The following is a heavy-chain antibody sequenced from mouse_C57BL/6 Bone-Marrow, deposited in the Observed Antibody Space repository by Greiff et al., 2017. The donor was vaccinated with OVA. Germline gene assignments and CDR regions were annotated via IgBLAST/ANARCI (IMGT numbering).Heavy chain of an antibody. V-gene: IGHV3-6*01. CDR1: GYSITSGYY. J-gene: IGHJ3*01. Sequence: EVKLQQSGPGLVKPSQSLSLTCSVTGYSITSGYYWNWIRQFPGNKLEWMGYISYDGSTNYNPSLKNRISITRETSKNQVFLKLNSVTTEATATYDCATPDGNYPAWFAYWGQGTLVTVSA. CDR3: ATPDGNYPAWFAY. CDR2: ISYDGST. D-gene: IGHD2-1*01.